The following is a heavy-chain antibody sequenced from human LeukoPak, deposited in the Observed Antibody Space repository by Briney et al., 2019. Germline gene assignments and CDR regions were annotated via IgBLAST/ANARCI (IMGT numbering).Heavy chain of an antibody. D-gene: IGHD3-10*01. V-gene: IGHV3-66*01. Sequence: GGSLRLSCAASGFTVSSNYMSWVRQAPGKGLEWVSVIYSGGSTYYADSVKGRFTISRDNSKNTLYLQMNSLRAEDTAVYYRAVLTYYYGSGSYRSLDYWGQGTLVTVSS. CDR1: GFTVSSNY. CDR3: AVLTYYYGSGSYRSLDY. CDR2: IYSGGST. J-gene: IGHJ4*02.